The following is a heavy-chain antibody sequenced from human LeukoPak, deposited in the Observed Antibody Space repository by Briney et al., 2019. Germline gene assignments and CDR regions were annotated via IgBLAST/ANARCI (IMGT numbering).Heavy chain of an antibody. Sequence: GGSLRLSCAASGFTFDDNGMSWVRQAPGKGLEWVSGLNWNGGSTGYADSVKGRFTISRDSAKNSLYLQMNSLRVEDTALYYCATHSYYYGSGSYPHYLDYWGRGTLVTVSS. J-gene: IGHJ4*02. CDR3: ATHSYYYGSGSYPHYLDY. D-gene: IGHD3-10*01. V-gene: IGHV3-20*04. CDR2: LNWNGGST. CDR1: GFTFDDNG.